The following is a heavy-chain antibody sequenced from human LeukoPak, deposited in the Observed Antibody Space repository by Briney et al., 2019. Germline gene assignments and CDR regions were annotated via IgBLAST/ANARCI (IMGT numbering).Heavy chain of an antibody. V-gene: IGHV3-15*01. Sequence: PGGSLRLSCAASGFTFSNAWMSWVRQAPGKGLEWVGRIKSKTDGGTTDYAAPVKGRFTISRDDSKNTLYLQMNSLKTEDTAVYYCTTDLFGWNYYDFWSGPRPRDYWGQGTLVTVSS. J-gene: IGHJ4*02. D-gene: IGHD3-3*01. CDR3: TTDLFGWNYYDFWSGPRPRDY. CDR1: GFTFSNAW. CDR2: IKSKTDGGTT.